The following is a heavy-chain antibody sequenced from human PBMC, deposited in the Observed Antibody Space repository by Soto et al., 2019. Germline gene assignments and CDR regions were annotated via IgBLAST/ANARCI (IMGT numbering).Heavy chain of an antibody. CDR2: ISGSGGST. D-gene: IGHD6-19*01. J-gene: IGHJ6*02. CDR1: GFTFSSYA. Sequence: GGSLRLSCAASGFTFSSYAMSWVRQAPGKGLEWVSAISGSGGSTYYADSVKGRFTISRDNSKNTLYLQMNSLRAEDTAVYYCAKDPRIAVAGGYYSYYYGMDVWGQGTTVTVSS. CDR3: AKDPRIAVAGGYYSYYYGMDV. V-gene: IGHV3-23*01.